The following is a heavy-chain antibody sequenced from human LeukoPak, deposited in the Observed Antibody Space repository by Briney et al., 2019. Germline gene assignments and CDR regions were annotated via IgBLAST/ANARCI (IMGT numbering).Heavy chain of an antibody. CDR1: GFTFDDYG. V-gene: IGHV3-20*04. D-gene: IGHD3-10*01. Sequence: PGGSLILSCAASGFTFDDYGMSWVRHAPGKGLEWVSGINWNGGSTGYADSVKGRFTISRDNAKNSLYLQMNSLRAEDTALYYCARGGWFGELLFDYWGQGTLVTVSS. CDR2: INWNGGST. CDR3: ARGGWFGELLFDY. J-gene: IGHJ4*02.